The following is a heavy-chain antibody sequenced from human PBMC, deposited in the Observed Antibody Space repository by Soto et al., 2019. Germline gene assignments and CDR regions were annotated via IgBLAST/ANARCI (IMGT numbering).Heavy chain of an antibody. J-gene: IGHJ5*02. CDR1: GYTFTSYG. D-gene: IGHD3-22*01. CDR2: ISAYNGNT. CDR3: ARDITMIVVASNWFDP. V-gene: IGHV1-18*04. Sequence: ASVKVSCKASGYTFTSYGISWVRQAPGQGLEWMGWISAYNGNTNYAQKLQGRVTMTTDTSTSTAYMELRSLRSDDTAVYSCARDITMIVVASNWFDPWGQGTLVTVSS.